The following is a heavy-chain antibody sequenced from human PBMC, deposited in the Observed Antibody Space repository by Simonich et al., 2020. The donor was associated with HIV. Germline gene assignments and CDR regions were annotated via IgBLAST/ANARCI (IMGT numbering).Heavy chain of an antibody. Sequence: EVQLVQSGAEVKKPGAAVKISCHFSGYTFTDYYIHWVQQAPGKGLEWMGLVDPEDGETVYTERFQGRVTITADTSTHTAYMELNSLTSEDTAVYYCALDQINSPALHWGQGSLVTVSS. CDR3: ALDQINSPALH. J-gene: IGHJ1*01. CDR2: VDPEDGET. CDR1: GYTFTDYY. V-gene: IGHV1-69-2*01. D-gene: IGHD1-20*01.